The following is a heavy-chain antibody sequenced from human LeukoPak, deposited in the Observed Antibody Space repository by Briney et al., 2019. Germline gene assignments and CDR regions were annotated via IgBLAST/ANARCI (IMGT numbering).Heavy chain of an antibody. CDR1: GFPFGSFA. CDR2: IDAGGGST. V-gene: IGHV3-23*01. Sequence: GGSLRLSCTASGFPFGSFAMTWVRQAPGKGLEWVSTIDAGGGSTYFADSVEGRFTISRDNPKKTLFLQMNNLRAEDTALYFCAKGTTEFESWGQGTLVTVSS. J-gene: IGHJ5*01. D-gene: IGHD1-1*01. CDR3: AKGTTEFES.